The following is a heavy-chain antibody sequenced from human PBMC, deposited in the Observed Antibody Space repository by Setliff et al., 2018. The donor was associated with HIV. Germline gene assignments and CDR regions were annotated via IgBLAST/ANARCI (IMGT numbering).Heavy chain of an antibody. Sequence: PSETLSLTCTVSGGSISSVSYYWGWIRQPPGKGLEWIGNIYYTGSTYYNPSLRSRVTISVDTSKNRFSLKLSSVTAADTAVYYCARYAYLHGYNWFDPWGHGTLVTVSS. V-gene: IGHV4-39*01. CDR1: GGSISSVSYY. CDR2: IYYTGST. J-gene: IGHJ5*02. CDR3: ARYAYLHGYNWFDP.